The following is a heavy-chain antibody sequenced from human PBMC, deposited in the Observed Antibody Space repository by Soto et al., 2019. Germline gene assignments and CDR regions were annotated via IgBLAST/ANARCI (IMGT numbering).Heavy chain of an antibody. V-gene: IGHV6-1*01. CDR2: TFYRSKWYS. J-gene: IGHJ4*02. CDR3: ARAGVTVFGLFPHFDD. CDR1: GDSVSRNSAV. D-gene: IGHD3-3*01. Sequence: SQTLSLTCGISGDSVSRNSAVWNWIRQSPSRGLEWLGRTFYRSKWYSDYAVSVKRRITINPDTSKNQFSLQLTSVTPDDTGVYFCARAGVTVFGLFPHFDDWGQGTLVIVSS.